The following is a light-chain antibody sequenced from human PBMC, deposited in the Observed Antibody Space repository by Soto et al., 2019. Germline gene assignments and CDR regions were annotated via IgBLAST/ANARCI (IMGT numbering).Light chain of an antibody. CDR2: GDA. J-gene: IGLJ1*01. Sequence: AVLTQPASVSESPGQSISTSGTVNSSDVGGSNFVSWYQQHPGKPPQLLIYGDANRPSGVSIRFSGSTSGSTASLIISRLQTLDEADYGYVPYISSTTNVCATETKVT. CDR3: VPYISSTTNV. CDR1: SSDVGGSNF. V-gene: IGLV2-14*03.